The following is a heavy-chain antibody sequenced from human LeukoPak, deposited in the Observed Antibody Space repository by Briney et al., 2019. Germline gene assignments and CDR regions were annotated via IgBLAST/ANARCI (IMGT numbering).Heavy chain of an antibody. CDR1: GFTFSTYV. Sequence: GGSLRLSCAASGFTFSTYVVTWVRQAPGKGPEWVSAILGSGGGTYYTDSVKGRFTISRDNSKNTLYLQMNSLRAEDTAVYYCATTPGAYYYYHMDVWGQGTTVTVSS. V-gene: IGHV3-23*01. D-gene: IGHD3-10*01. CDR3: ATTPGAYYYYHMDV. J-gene: IGHJ6*02. CDR2: ILGSGGGT.